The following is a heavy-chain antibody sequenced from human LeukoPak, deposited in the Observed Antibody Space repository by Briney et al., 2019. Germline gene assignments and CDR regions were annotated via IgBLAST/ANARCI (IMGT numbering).Heavy chain of an antibody. CDR2: IIPIFGTA. J-gene: IGHJ4*02. D-gene: IGHD2-2*01. CDR3: ARDCSSTSCYDGN. V-gene: IGHV1-69*13. CDR1: GYTFTSYG. Sequence: SVKVSCKASGYTFTSYGISWVRQAPGQGLEWMGGIIPIFGTANYAQKFQSRVTITADESTSTAYMELSSLRSEDTAVYYCARDCSSTSCYDGNWGQGTLVTVSS.